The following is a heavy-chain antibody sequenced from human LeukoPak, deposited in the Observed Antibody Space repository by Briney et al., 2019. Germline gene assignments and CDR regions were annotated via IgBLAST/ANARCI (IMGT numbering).Heavy chain of an antibody. CDR1: GGSISSYY. D-gene: IGHD3-10*01. CDR2: IYYSGST. V-gene: IGHV4-59*01. J-gene: IGHJ5*02. CDR3: ARDSYYYDSGRYYNGNWFDP. Sequence: SETLPLTCTVSGGSISSYYWSWIRQPPGKGLEWIGYIYYSGSTNYNPSLKSRVTISVDTSKNQFSLKLSSVTAAGTAVYYCARDSYYYDSGRYYNGNWFDPWGQGTLVTVSS.